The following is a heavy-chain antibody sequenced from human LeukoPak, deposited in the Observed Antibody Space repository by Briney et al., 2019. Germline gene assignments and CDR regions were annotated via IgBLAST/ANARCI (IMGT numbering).Heavy chain of an antibody. V-gene: IGHV3-23*01. Sequence: GGPLRLSCVASGLTFGNYGMNWVRQAPGKGLEWVSSIGGGGYTTYYADSVRGRFTISRDNSKNSMYLQMSSLIAEDTAIYYCAEVESSYCRIWGQGTLVTVSS. CDR2: IGGGGYTT. CDR3: AEVESSYCRI. J-gene: IGHJ4*01. D-gene: IGHD3-10*01. CDR1: GLTFGNYG.